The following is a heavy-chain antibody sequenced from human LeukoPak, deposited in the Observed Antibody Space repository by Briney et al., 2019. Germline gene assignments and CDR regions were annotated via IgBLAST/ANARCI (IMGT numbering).Heavy chain of an antibody. CDR2: IRSDGSNT. J-gene: IGHJ4*02. V-gene: IGHV3-74*01. D-gene: IGHD2-15*01. Sequence: PGGSLTLSCAASGFTFSSYWMLWVRQAPGKGLVWVSRIRSDGSNTDYADYVKGRFTISRDNAKNTLYLQMDSLRAEDTAVYYCVRGSSGSTWTLFDSWGQGTLVTVSS. CDR1: GFTFSSYW. CDR3: VRGSSGSTWTLFDS.